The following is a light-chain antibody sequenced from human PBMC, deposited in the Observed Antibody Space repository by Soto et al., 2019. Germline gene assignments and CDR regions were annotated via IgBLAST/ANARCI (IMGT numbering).Light chain of an antibody. Sequence: QSALTQPASVSGSAGQSITISCTGTSINVGFYNLVSWYQHHPGKAPRLMIFEGSKRPSGVSYRFSGSKSGNTASLTISGLQAEDEADYYCCSYAGTNTFVFGGGTQLTVL. CDR3: CSYAGTNTFV. V-gene: IGLV2-23*03. CDR2: EGS. J-gene: IGLJ3*02. CDR1: SINVGFYNL.